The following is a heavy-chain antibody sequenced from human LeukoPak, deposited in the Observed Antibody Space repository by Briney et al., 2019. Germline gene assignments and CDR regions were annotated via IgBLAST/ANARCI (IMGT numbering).Heavy chain of an antibody. J-gene: IGHJ4*02. CDR2: IYYTGTT. CDR1: SGSFSTNY. V-gene: IGHV4-59*01. CDR3: ARGAHYFDY. Sequence: PSETLSLTCTVSSGSFSTNYWSWIRQPPGKGLEWIGYIYYTGTTDYNPSLKSRVTMSVDTSKNQFSLRLSSVTATDTAVYYCARGAHYFDYWGQGTLVTVSS.